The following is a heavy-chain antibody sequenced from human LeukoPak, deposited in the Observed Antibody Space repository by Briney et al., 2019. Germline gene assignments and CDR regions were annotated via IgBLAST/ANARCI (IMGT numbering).Heavy chain of an antibody. J-gene: IGHJ5*02. V-gene: IGHV1-2*02. CDR2: INPNSGGT. CDR3: ARAECSSTSCYANWFDP. Sequence: GASVKVSCKASGYTFTSYAMNWVRQAPGQGLEWMGWINPNSGGTNYAQKFQGRVTMTRDTSISTAYMELSRLRSDDTAVYYCARAECSSTSCYANWFDPWGQGTLVTVSS. D-gene: IGHD2-2*01. CDR1: GYTFTSYA.